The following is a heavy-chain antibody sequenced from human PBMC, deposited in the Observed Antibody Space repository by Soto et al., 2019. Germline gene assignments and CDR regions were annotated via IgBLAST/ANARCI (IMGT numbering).Heavy chain of an antibody. CDR1: GGSFSGYY. CDR3: ASFTMDSGY. D-gene: IGHD3-10*01. J-gene: IGHJ4*02. V-gene: IGHV4-34*01. CDR2: INHSGST. Sequence: SSETLSLTCAVYGGSFSGYYWSWIRQPPGKGLEWIGEINHSGSTNYNPSLKSRVTISVDTSKNQFSLKLSSVTAADTAVYYCASFTMDSGYWGQGTLVTVSS.